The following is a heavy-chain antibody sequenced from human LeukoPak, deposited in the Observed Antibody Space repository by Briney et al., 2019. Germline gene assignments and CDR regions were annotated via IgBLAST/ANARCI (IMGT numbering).Heavy chain of an antibody. D-gene: IGHD1-1*01. Sequence: PGGSLRLSCAASGFTFSSYEMNWVRQAPGKGLEWVSYISSSGSTIYYADSVKGRFTISRDNAKNSLYLQMNSLRAEDTAVYYCANNWNDGYFDYWGQGTLVTVSS. V-gene: IGHV3-48*03. J-gene: IGHJ4*02. CDR1: GFTFSSYE. CDR3: ANNWNDGYFDY. CDR2: ISSSGSTI.